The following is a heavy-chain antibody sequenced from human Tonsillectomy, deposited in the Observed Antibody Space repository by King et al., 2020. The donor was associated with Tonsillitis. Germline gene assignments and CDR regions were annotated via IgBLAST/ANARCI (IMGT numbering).Heavy chain of an antibody. CDR1: GFTFSTYV. D-gene: IGHD1-26*01. Sequence: VQLAESGGGVVQPGRSLRLSCAASGFTFSTYVMHWVRQAPGKGLEWVAVIWYDGSNKYYADSVKGRFTISRDNSKNTLYLQMNSLRAEDTAIYYCAREKSIVGALDYWGQGTLVTVSS. V-gene: IGHV3-33*08. J-gene: IGHJ4*02. CDR3: AREKSIVGALDY. CDR2: IWYDGSNK.